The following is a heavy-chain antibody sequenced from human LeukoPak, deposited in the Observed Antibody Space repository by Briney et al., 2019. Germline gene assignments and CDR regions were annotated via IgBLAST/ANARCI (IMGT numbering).Heavy chain of an antibody. Sequence: GGSLRLSCAASGFTFDDYAMHWVRQAPGKGLEWVSGISWNSGSIGYADSVKGRFTISRDNAKNSLYLQMNSLRAEDMALYYCAKSGGDYYDSSGYXWEFDYWGQGTLVTVSS. CDR1: GFTFDDYA. D-gene: IGHD3-22*01. V-gene: IGHV3-9*03. CDR2: ISWNSGSI. J-gene: IGHJ4*02. CDR3: AKSGGDYYDSSGYXWEFDY.